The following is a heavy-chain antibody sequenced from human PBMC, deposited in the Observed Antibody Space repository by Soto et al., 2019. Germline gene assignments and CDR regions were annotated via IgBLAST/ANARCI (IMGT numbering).Heavy chain of an antibody. D-gene: IGHD2-21*02. CDR3: AREDDGGDSLDV. CDR2: IHHSGRI. Sequence: QVQLQQSGPGLVKPSQTLSLTCTVSGGSISSYYYHWTWIRQSPVKGLEWIGYIHHSGRILYNPSLKSRLTISVDTSKNQFSLHLTSVTAADTAVYFCAREDDGGDSLDVWGQGTTVTVSS. V-gene: IGHV4-30-4*08. CDR1: GGSISSYYYH. J-gene: IGHJ6*02.